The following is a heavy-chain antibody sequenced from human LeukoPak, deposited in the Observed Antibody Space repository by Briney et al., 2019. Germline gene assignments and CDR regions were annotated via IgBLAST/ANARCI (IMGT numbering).Heavy chain of an antibody. J-gene: IGHJ4*02. CDR1: GYTFTSYY. CDR3: ARIPQREADNY. D-gene: IGHD1-1*01. Sequence: ASVKVSCKASGYTFTSYYMHWVRQAPGQGLEWMGIINPSGGSTRYAQKFQGSVTMTRDTSTSTVYMELSSLRSEDTAVYYCARIPQREADNYWGQGTLVTVSS. V-gene: IGHV1-46*01. CDR2: INPSGGST.